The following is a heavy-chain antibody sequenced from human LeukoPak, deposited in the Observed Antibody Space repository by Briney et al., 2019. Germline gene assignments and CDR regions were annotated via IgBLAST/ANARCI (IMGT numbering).Heavy chain of an antibody. V-gene: IGHV3-21*01. CDR1: GFTFSSYS. CDR3: ARELYSSSSRWFDP. CDR2: ISTSSNYI. D-gene: IGHD6-6*01. J-gene: IGHJ5*02. Sequence: GGSLRLSCAASGFTFSSYSMNWVRQAPGKGLEWVSFISTSSNYIYYADSVEDRFTISRDNAKNSLYLQMNSLRAEDTAVYYCARELYSSSSRWFDPWGQGTLVTVSS.